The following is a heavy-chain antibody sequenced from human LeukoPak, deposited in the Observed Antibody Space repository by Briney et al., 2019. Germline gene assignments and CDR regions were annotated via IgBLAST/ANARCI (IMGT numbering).Heavy chain of an antibody. Sequence: PGGSLRLSCVGSGFTFTTYVINWVRQAPGKGLEWVSGISGRGGSTYYADSVKGRFTISRDNSKNMLYLQMNSLRAEDTAVYYCAGHVDTAMDDTDYWGQGTLVTVSS. CDR2: ISGRGGST. J-gene: IGHJ4*02. D-gene: IGHD5-18*01. CDR1: GFTFTTYV. V-gene: IGHV3-23*01. CDR3: AGHVDTAMDDTDY.